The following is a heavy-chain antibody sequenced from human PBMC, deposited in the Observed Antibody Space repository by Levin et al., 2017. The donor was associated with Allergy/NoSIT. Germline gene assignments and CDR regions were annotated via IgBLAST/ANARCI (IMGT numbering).Heavy chain of an antibody. V-gene: IGHV3-30*18. CDR2: ISKDGSNT. Sequence: GGSLRLSCAASGFSFSSYGMHWVRQVPGKGLECVTKISKDGSNTYYKDSVKGRFTISRDNSKNTLYLQMNSLRPEDTAVYHCVKDHGDLPSYFDHWGQGALVTVSS. J-gene: IGHJ4*02. CDR3: VKDHGDLPSYFDH. CDR1: GFSFSSYG. D-gene: IGHD4-17*01.